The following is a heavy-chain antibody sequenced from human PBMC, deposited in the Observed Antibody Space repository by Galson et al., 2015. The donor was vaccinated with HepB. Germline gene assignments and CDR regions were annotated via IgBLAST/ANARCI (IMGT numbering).Heavy chain of an antibody. V-gene: IGHV3-48*04. CDR1: GFTFSIYS. D-gene: IGHD6-25*01. Sequence: SLRLSCAASGFTFSIYSMIWVRQAPGRGLAWVSYIGSSGSTIYYADSLKGRFTVSRDNAKNSLYLQMNSLRAEDTAMYFCARVASGPFNWFDPWGQGTLVTVSS. CDR2: IGSSGSTI. CDR3: ARVASGPFNWFDP. J-gene: IGHJ5*02.